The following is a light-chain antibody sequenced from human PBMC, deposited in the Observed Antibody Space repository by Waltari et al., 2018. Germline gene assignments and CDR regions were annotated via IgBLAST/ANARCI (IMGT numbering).Light chain of an antibody. V-gene: IGLV1-40*01. CDR1: RSNLRAGYL. CDR2: GNG. CDR3: QAYDGSLSGLYV. Sequence: QSILTQPPSVSGAPGQRVTISCPGTRSNLRAGYLVHRYQQLPGKAPKIIMYGNGNRPSGVPDRFSGSKSGTSASLAITGLQAEDEADYYCQAYDGSLSGLYVFGPGTRVTVL. J-gene: IGLJ1*01.